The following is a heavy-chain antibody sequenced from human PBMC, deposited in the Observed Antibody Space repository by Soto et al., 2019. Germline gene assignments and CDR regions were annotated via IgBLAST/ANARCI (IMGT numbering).Heavy chain of an antibody. CDR2: ISAYNVNS. Sequence: QVQLVQSGAEVKKPGASVKVSCKASGYSFSSLGISWVRQAPGRGLVWMGWISAYNVNSNYALKLQGRVTMTTDTSASTANMEQRSLRSDATAVYYWAGDHSCGPWGHGTLVTVCS. CDR3: AGDHSCGP. CDR1: GYSFSSLG. J-gene: IGHJ4*01. V-gene: IGHV1-18*01.